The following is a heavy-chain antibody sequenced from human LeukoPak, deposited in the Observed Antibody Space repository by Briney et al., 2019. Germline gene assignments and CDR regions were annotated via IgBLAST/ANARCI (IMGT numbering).Heavy chain of an antibody. CDR1: GGSFSGYY. D-gene: IGHD6-13*01. CDR2: INHSGST. Sequence: SETLSLTCAVYGGSFSGYYWSWIRQPPGKGLEWIGEINHSGSTNYNPSLKSRVTISVDTSKNQFSLKLSSVTAADTAVYYCARGLAAAQYYFDYWGQGTLVTVSS. V-gene: IGHV4-34*01. J-gene: IGHJ4*02. CDR3: ARGLAAAQYYFDY.